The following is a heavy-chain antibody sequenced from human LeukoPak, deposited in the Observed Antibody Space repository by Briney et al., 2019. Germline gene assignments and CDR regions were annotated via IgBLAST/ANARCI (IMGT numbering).Heavy chain of an antibody. V-gene: IGHV3-74*01. D-gene: IGHD6-6*01. Sequence: PGGSLRLSCAASGFTFSNYAMHWVRQAPGKGLVWVSRINSDGSGTTYADSVKSRFTISRGNAKNTLYLQMSSLRVEDTAVYYCARDLRSSSPRFDYWGQGALVTVSS. CDR2: INSDGSGT. J-gene: IGHJ4*02. CDR1: GFTFSNYA. CDR3: ARDLRSSSPRFDY.